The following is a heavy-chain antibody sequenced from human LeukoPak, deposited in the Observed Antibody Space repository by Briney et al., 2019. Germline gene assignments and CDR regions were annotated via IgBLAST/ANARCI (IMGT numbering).Heavy chain of an antibody. J-gene: IGHJ4*02. CDR2: IRYDGSNK. Sequence: GGSLRLSCAASGFTFSSYGMHWVRQAPGKGLEWVAFIRYDGSNKYYADSVKGRFTISRDNSKNTLYLQMNSLRAEDTAVYYCASRAVTGITGTTVIDYWGQGTLATVSS. CDR1: GFTFSSYG. CDR3: ASRAVTGITGTTVIDY. D-gene: IGHD1-7*01. V-gene: IGHV3-30*02.